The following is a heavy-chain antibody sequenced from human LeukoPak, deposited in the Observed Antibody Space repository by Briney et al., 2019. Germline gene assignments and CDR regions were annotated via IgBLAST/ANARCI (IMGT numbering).Heavy chain of an antibody. CDR2: IIPILGIA. Sequence: SVKVSCKASGVTFSAYAISWVRQAPGQGREWMGRIIPILGIANYAQKFQGRVTITADKSTSTAYMELSSLRSEDTAVYYCARDPVRTIFGVVISGLDVWGQGTTVTVSS. CDR3: ARDPVRTIFGVVISGLDV. CDR1: GVTFSAYA. D-gene: IGHD3-3*01. V-gene: IGHV1-69*04. J-gene: IGHJ6*02.